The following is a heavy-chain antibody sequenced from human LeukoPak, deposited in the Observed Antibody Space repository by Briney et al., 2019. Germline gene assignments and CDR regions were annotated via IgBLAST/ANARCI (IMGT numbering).Heavy chain of an antibody. CDR1: GFTFSSYG. V-gene: IGHV3-33*03. J-gene: IGHJ4*02. Sequence: GRSLRLSCASSGFTFSSYGMHWVRQAPGKGLEWVAVIWYDGSNKYYADSVKGRFTISRDNAKNSLYLQMNSLRAEDTALYYRAKGGITMITSDYFDYWGQGTLVTVSS. CDR2: IWYDGSNK. D-gene: IGHD3-22*01. CDR3: AKGGITMITSDYFDY.